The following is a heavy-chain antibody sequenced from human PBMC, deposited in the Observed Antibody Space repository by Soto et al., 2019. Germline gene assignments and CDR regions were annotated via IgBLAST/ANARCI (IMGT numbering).Heavy chain of an antibody. V-gene: IGHV3-11*06. J-gene: IGHJ5*02. CDR2: ISSSSSYT. D-gene: IGHD2-2*01. Sequence: QVQLVESGGGLVKPGGSLRLSCAASGFTFSDYYMSWIRQAPGKGLEWVSYISSSSSYTNYADSVKGRFTISRDNAKNSLYLQMNSLRAEDTAVYYCARGAVPATATSPWFDPWGQGTLVTVSS. CDR3: ARGAVPATATSPWFDP. CDR1: GFTFSDYY.